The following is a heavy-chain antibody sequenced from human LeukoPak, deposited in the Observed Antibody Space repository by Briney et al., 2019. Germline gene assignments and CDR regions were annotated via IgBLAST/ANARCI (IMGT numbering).Heavy chain of an antibody. Sequence: PSETLSLTCAVYGGSFSGYYWSWIRQPPGKGLEWIGEINHSGSTNYNPSLKSRVTISVDTSKNQFSLKLSSVTAADTAVYYCARHDTQAMVFDYWGQGTLVTVSS. V-gene: IGHV4-34*01. J-gene: IGHJ4*02. CDR1: GGSFSGYY. D-gene: IGHD5-18*01. CDR3: ARHDTQAMVFDY. CDR2: INHSGST.